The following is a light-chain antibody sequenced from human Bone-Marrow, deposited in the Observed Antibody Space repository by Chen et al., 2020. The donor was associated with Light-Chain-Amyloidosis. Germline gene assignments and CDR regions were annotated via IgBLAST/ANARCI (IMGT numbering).Light chain of an antibody. CDR3: SSYAGDNNYVV. J-gene: IGLJ2*01. CDR1: SGDVGRYNY. V-gene: IGLV2-8*01. Sequence: QSALTQPPSASGSPGKPSTIPSTGTSGDVGRYNYVSWYQQNPGKAPKLMIYEVTKRPSGVPDRFSGSKSGNTASLTVSGLQADDEADYYCSSYAGDNNYVVFGGGTKLTVL. CDR2: EVT.